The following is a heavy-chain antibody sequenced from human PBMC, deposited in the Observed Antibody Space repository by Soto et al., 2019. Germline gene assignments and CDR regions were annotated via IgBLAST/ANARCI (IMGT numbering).Heavy chain of an antibody. D-gene: IGHD1-7*01. CDR3: ARDPGITGTTDYFDN. Sequence: SETLSLTCTVSGGSISSYYWNWIRQSPGKGLEWIGYIYYSGSTNYNPTLKSRVTISVDTPKNQFSLKLSSVTAADTAVYYCARDPGITGTTDYFDNWGQGTLVTVSS. CDR2: IYYSGST. V-gene: IGHV4-59*01. J-gene: IGHJ4*02. CDR1: GGSISSYY.